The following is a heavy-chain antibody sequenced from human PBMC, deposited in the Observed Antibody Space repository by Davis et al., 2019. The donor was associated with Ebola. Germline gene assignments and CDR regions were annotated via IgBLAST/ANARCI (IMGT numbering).Heavy chain of an antibody. J-gene: IGHJ4*02. CDR2: ISGSGGST. CDR3: AKAGDSGSYLGGDY. D-gene: IGHD1-26*01. V-gene: IGHV3-23*01. Sequence: GESLKISCAASGFTFSSYAMSWIRQAPGKGLEWVSAISGSGGSTYYADSVKGRFTISRDNSKNTLYLQMNSLRAEDTAVYYCAKAGDSGSYLGGDYWGQGTLVTVSS. CDR1: GFTFSSYA.